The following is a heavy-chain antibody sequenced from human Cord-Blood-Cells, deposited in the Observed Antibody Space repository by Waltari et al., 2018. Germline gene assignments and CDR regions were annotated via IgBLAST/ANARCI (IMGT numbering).Heavy chain of an antibody. CDR3: TSPSSSSDY. J-gene: IGHJ4*02. CDR1: GFTFSGSA. CDR2: IRSKANSYAT. D-gene: IGHD6-6*01. V-gene: IGHV3-73*02. Sequence: EVQLVESGGGLVQPGGSLKLSCAASGFTFSGSAMHWVRQASGKGLEWGGRIRSKANSYATAYAASVKGRFTISRDDSKNTAYLQMNSLKTEDTAVYYCTSPSSSSDYWGQGTLVTVSS.